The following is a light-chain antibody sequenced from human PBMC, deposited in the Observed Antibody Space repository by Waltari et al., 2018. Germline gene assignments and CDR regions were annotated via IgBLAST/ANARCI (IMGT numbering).Light chain of an antibody. V-gene: IGKV3-20*01. CDR2: GAS. CDR3: QHYLRLPVT. CDR1: QSVSRA. Sequence: SCRTSQSVSRALAWYQQKPGQAPRLLIYGASTRATGIPDRFSGSGSGADFSLTISRLEPDDFAVYYCQHYLRLPVTFGQGTTVEI. J-gene: IGKJ1*01.